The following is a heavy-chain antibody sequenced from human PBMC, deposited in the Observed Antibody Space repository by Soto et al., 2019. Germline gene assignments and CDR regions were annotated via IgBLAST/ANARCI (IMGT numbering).Heavy chain of an antibody. D-gene: IGHD3-16*01. CDR3: VMVDNYVTPTPQDV. V-gene: IGHV1-18*01. CDR1: GYIFVNYG. Sequence: QVQLVQSGDAVQKPGASVKVSCKASGYIFVNYGIDWVRQAPGQGLEWMGWISPYTGNTHSATKVQGRLTRTTDTSKSTSNMDLGSLTSDDTAVYYCVMVDNYVTPTPQDVLGQGTTVTVSS. CDR2: ISPYTGNT. J-gene: IGHJ6*02.